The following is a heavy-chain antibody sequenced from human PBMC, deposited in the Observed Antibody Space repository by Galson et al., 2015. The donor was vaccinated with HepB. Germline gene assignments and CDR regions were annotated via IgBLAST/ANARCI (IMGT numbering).Heavy chain of an antibody. V-gene: IGHV5-51*01. J-gene: IGHJ4*02. CDR3: ARSLDDFWSGYYNFNFDY. Sequence: QSGAEVKKPGESLRISCKGSGYSFTSYWISWVRQMPGKGLEWMGIIYPGDSDTRYSPSFQGQVTISADKSISTAYLQWSSLKASDTAMYYCARSLDDFWSGYYNFNFDYWGQGTLVTVSS. CDR2: IYPGDSDT. D-gene: IGHD3-3*01. CDR1: GYSFTSYW.